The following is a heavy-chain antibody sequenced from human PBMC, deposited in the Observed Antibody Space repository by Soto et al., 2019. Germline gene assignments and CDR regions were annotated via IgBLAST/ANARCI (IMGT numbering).Heavy chain of an antibody. Sequence: GASVKVAFKASFYTFTSYGISWLRQAPGQGLEGRGWISAYNGNTNYAQKLQGRVTMTTDTSTSTAYMELRSLRSDDTAVYYCARDRDIVVVPAASYYYYGMDVWGQGTTVTVSS. CDR3: ARDRDIVVVPAASYYYYGMDV. V-gene: IGHV1-18*04. J-gene: IGHJ6*02. CDR1: FYTFTSYG. CDR2: ISAYNGNT. D-gene: IGHD2-2*01.